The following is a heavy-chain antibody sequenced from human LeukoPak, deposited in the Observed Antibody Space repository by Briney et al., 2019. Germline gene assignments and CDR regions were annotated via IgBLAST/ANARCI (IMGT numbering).Heavy chain of an antibody. CDR3: ARDFPDDYGDYVGWFDP. V-gene: IGHV1-46*01. CDR1: GYTFTSYY. J-gene: IGHJ5*02. Sequence: ASVKVSCKASGYTFTSYYMHWVRQAPGQGLEWMGIINPSSVSTSYAQKFQGRVTMTRDTSTSTVYMELSSLRSEDTAVYYCARDFPDDYGDYVGWFDPWGQGTLVTVSS. CDR2: INPSSVST. D-gene: IGHD4-17*01.